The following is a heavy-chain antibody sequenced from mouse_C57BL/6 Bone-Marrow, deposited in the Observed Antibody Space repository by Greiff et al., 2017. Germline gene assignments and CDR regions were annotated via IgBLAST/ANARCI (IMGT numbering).Heavy chain of an antibody. CDR3: ARRAWDRYYYAMDY. CDR1: GYTFTSYG. CDR2: IYPRSGNT. V-gene: IGHV1-81*01. D-gene: IGHD3-3*01. J-gene: IGHJ4*01. Sequence: VKVVESGAELARPGASVKLSCKASGYTFTSYGISWVKQRTGQGLEWIGEIYPRSGNTYYNEKFKGKATLTADKSSSTAYMELRSLTSEDSAVYFCARRAWDRYYYAMDYWGQGTSVTVSS.